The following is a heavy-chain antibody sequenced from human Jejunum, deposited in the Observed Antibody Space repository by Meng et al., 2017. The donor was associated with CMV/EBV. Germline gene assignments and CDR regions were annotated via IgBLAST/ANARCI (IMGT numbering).Heavy chain of an antibody. CDR3: AKERIELWCFDY. J-gene: IGHJ4*02. Sequence: SGFSFGGYAMSWVRQVPGKGLEWLSSVSGSGQMTHYADSVKGRFFISKDKSTNTLYLQMNSLRAEDTAIYYCAKERIELWCFDYWGQGTQVTVSS. CDR1: GFSFGGYA. D-gene: IGHD2-21*01. V-gene: IGHV3-23*01. CDR2: VSGSGQMT.